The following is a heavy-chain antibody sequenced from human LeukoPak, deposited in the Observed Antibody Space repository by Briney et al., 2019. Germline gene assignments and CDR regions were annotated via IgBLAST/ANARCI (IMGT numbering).Heavy chain of an antibody. Sequence: PSETLSLTCTVSGYSISSGYYWGWIRQPPGKGLEWIGSIYYSGSTYYNPSLKSRVTISVDTSKNQFSLKLSSVTAADTAVYYCARYGPAVNWFDPWGQGTLVTVSS. J-gene: IGHJ5*02. V-gene: IGHV4-38-2*02. CDR1: GYSISSGYY. CDR2: IYYSGST. CDR3: ARYGPAVNWFDP. D-gene: IGHD3-10*01.